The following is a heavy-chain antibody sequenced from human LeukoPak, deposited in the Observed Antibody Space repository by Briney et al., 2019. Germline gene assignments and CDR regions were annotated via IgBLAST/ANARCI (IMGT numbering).Heavy chain of an antibody. CDR3: ARSLLGDAFDI. CDR1: GFTVSSNY. J-gene: IGHJ3*02. Sequence: GGSLRLSCAASGFTVSSNYMSWVRQAPGKGLEWVSVIYSGGSTYYADSVKGRFTISGDNSKNTLYLQMNSLRAEDTAVYYCARSLLGDAFDIWGQGTMVTVSS. D-gene: IGHD2-8*02. CDR2: IYSGGST. V-gene: IGHV3-53*01.